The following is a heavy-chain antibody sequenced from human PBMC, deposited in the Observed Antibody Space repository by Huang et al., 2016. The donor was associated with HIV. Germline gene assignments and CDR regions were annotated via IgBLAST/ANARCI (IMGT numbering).Heavy chain of an antibody. CDR1: GGSITRGVHP. D-gene: IGHD3-22*01. CDR3: DRDQDNSSPSVTYCDV. CDR2: IYYVEST. Sequence: QVQLQESGPGLVKPSQTLSLIYTVSGGSITRGVHPWTWIRQTPGKGLDWSAYIYYVESTYYNPSLKSRLTISRDTSKNHFSLKVASVTAADTAVYCCDRDQDNSSPSVTYCDVWGRGTLVTVSS. J-gene: IGHJ2*01. V-gene: IGHV4-30-4*08.